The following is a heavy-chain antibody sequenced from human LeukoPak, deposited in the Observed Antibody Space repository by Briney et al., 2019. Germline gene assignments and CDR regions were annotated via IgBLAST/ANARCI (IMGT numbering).Heavy chain of an antibody. Sequence: RGSLRLSCAASGFTFSNAWMSWVRQAPGKGLEWVGRIKSKTDGGTTDYAAPVKGRFTISRDDSKNTLYLQMNSLKTEDTAVYYCTTDGRNYDFWSGLAYYFDYWGQGTLVTVSS. D-gene: IGHD3-3*01. V-gene: IGHV3-15*01. CDR2: IKSKTDGGTT. CDR1: GFTFSNAW. CDR3: TTDGRNYDFWSGLAYYFDY. J-gene: IGHJ4*02.